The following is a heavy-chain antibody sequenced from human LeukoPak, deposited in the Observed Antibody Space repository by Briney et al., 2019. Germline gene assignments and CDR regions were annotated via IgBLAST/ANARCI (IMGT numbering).Heavy chain of an antibody. CDR1: GSSFTSYW. CDR2: IYPGDSDT. Sequence: GASLQISCQGSGSSFTSYWIGGVGQVPAKGLEWMGIIYPGDSDTRYSPSFQGQVTISADKSISTAYLQWSSLKASDTAMYYCARQLDSSGWFDPWGQGTLVTVSS. CDR3: ARQLDSSGWFDP. V-gene: IGHV5-51*01. J-gene: IGHJ5*02. D-gene: IGHD3-22*01.